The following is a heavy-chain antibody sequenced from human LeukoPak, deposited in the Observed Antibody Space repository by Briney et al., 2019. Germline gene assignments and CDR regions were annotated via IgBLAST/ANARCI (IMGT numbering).Heavy chain of an antibody. D-gene: IGHD5-12*01. CDR3: ARDRGEYSGYDPFDY. CDR1: GFTFSSYE. V-gene: IGHV3-48*03. Sequence: GGSLRLSCAASGFTFSSYEMNWVRQAPGKGLEWVSYIGSSGSPIYYADSVKGRLTISRDNAKSSLYLQMDSLRAEDTAVYYCARDRGEYSGYDPFDYWGLGTLVTVSS. J-gene: IGHJ4*02. CDR2: IGSSGSPI.